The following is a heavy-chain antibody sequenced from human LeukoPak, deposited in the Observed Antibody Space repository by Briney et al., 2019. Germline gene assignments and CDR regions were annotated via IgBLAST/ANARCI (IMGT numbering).Heavy chain of an antibody. CDR1: XDFY. CDR2: ISNRVTTI. V-gene: IGHV3-11*01. D-gene: IGHD3-22*01. Sequence: XDFYMTWLRQXPGXXLEWVSYISNRVTTIPYAASLRGRFTLSRHNAKNSLYLQMTSLRAEDTAVYYCARSADRSGYFREITLYYFDYWGQGTLVTVSS. CDR3: ARSADRSGYFREITLYYFDY. J-gene: IGHJ4*02.